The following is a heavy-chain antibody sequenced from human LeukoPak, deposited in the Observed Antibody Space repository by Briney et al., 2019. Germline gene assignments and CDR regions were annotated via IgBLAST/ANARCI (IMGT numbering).Heavy chain of an antibody. V-gene: IGHV4-59*08. CDR2: IYYSGST. CDR3: ARQILSHYYYGMDV. CDR1: GGSISSCY. J-gene: IGHJ6*02. Sequence: SETLSLTCTVSGGSISSCYWSWIRQPPGKGLEWIGYIYYSGSTNYNPSLKSRVTISVDTSKNQFSLNLSSVTAADTAVYYCARQILSHYYYGMDVWGQGTTVTVSS. D-gene: IGHD3-10*01.